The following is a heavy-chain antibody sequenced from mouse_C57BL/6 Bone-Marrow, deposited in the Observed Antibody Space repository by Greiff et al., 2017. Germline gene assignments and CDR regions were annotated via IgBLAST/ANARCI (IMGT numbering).Heavy chain of an antibody. V-gene: IGHV1-50*01. J-gene: IGHJ3*01. D-gene: IGHD2-2*01. CDR3: AGYGFAY. CDR2: IDPSDSYT. Sequence: WVKQRPGQGLEWIGEIDPSDSYTNYNQKFKGKATLTVDTSSSTAYMQLSSLTSEDSAVYYCAGYGFAYWGQGTLVTVSA.